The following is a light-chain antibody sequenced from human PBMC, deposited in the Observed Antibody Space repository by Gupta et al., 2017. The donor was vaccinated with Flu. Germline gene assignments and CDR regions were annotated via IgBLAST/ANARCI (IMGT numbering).Light chain of an antibody. CDR3: GVWDESLKIWV. V-gene: IGLV1-47*01. CDR1: SPNIERNY. J-gene: IGLJ3*02. Sequence: SVLPQPPSLSGTPGQRVTISCSTSSPNIERNYVYWYQQLPAAAPKLLIYRNGLRPSGFPGRFSASKSGSSASLAISGLRSEDEADYYCGVWDESLKIWVFGGGTRLTVL. CDR2: RNG.